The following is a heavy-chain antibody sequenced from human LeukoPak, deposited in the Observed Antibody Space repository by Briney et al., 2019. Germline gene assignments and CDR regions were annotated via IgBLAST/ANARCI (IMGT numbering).Heavy chain of an antibody. J-gene: IGHJ4*02. D-gene: IGHD6-13*01. Sequence: TGGSLRLSCAASGFTFSNYGMHWVRQAPGKGLEWVAVIWNDGSNKYYADSVKGRFTISRDNSKNTLYLQMNSLRVEDTAVYFCARVTGSSWYIDYWGQGTLVTVSS. V-gene: IGHV3-33*01. CDR3: ARVTGSSWYIDY. CDR2: IWNDGSNK. CDR1: GFTFSNYG.